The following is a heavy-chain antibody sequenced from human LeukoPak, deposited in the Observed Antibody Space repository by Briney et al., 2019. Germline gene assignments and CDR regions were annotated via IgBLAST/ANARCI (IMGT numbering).Heavy chain of an antibody. J-gene: IGHJ4*02. D-gene: IGHD3-22*01. V-gene: IGHV1-18*01. CDR2: ISAYNGNT. CDR3: ARDCYDSSGYYYVDY. CDR1: GYTFTSYG. Sequence: ASVKVSCKASGYTFTSYGISWVRQAPGQGLEWMGWISAYNGNTNYAQKLQGRVTMTTDTSTSTAYMELRSLRSDDTAVYYCARDCYDSSGYYYVDYWGQGTLVTVSS.